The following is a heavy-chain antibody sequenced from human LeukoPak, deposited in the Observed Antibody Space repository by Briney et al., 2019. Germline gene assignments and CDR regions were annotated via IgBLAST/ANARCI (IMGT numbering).Heavy chain of an antibody. V-gene: IGHV4-39*07. Sequence: SETLSLTCTVSGGSIGSGSYYWGWIRQPPGKGLEWVGSISYSGNTNYNPSLKSRVTISGDTSKNQFSLKLSSVTAADTVIYYCARVSPAVGAFDIWGRGTMVTVSS. CDR3: ARVSPAVGAFDI. CDR1: GGSIGSGSYY. CDR2: ISYSGNT. J-gene: IGHJ3*02. D-gene: IGHD2-2*01.